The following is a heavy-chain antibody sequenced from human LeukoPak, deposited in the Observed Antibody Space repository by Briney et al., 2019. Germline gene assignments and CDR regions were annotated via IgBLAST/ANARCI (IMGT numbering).Heavy chain of an antibody. D-gene: IGHD6-19*01. J-gene: IGHJ3*02. CDR3: ASSAGGSGWHNDAFDI. V-gene: IGHV4-39*07. CDR2: INHSGST. Sequence: PSETLSLTCTVSGGSISSGDYYWSWIRQPPGKGLEWIGDINHSGSTNYNPSLKSRVTISVDTSKNQFSLKLSSVTAADTSVYYCASSAGGSGWHNDAFDIWGQGTMVTVSS. CDR1: GGSISSGDYY.